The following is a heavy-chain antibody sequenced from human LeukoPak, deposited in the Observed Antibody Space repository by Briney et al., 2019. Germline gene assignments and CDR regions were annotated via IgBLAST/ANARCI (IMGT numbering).Heavy chain of an antibody. J-gene: IGHJ4*02. D-gene: IGHD1-14*01. CDR2: ISSSGSFI. CDR1: GFTFSSYS. Sequence: GGSLRLSCAASGFTFSSYSMNWVRQAPGKGLEWVSSISSSGSFISYPDSVEGRFTISRDNAKNALFPQMNSLRAEDTAVYYCARGYVLLDYWGLGTLVTDSS. CDR3: ARGYVLLDY. V-gene: IGHV3-21*01.